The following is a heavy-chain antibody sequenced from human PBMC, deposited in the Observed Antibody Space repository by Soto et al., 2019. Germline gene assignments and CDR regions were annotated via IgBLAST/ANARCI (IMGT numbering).Heavy chain of an antibody. J-gene: IGHJ6*03. Sequence: EVQLEESGGGLVQPGGSLRLSCVASGLTFSSNWVHWVRQAPGKGLVWVARINSEGSSTTYADSVKGRFTISRDNAKNTLFLQMNSLRAEDTAVYYCARSLPYYYYYYYMDVWGKGTTVTVSS. CDR1: GLTFSSNW. CDR2: INSEGSST. V-gene: IGHV3-74*01. CDR3: ARSLPYYYYYYYMDV.